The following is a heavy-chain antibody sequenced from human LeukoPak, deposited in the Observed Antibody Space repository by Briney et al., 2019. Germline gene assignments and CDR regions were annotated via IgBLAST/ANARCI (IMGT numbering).Heavy chain of an antibody. Sequence: GGSLRLSCAASGFSLSNYWMSWVRQAPGKGLEWVANINQDGSDKYYVDSVMGRFTISKDNAKNSVYLQMNSLRPEDAAIYYCAWYGVTHGLDVWGQGTTVTVSS. D-gene: IGHD3-10*01. CDR3: AWYGVTHGLDV. V-gene: IGHV3-7*01. CDR2: INQDGSDK. CDR1: GFSLSNYW. J-gene: IGHJ6*02.